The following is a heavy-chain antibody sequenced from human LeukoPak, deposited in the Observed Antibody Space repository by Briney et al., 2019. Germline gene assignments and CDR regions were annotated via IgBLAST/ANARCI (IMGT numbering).Heavy chain of an antibody. Sequence: ASVKVSCKASGYTFTGYYMHWVRQAPGQGLEWIGWINPNSGGTNYAQKFQGRVTMTRDTSISTAYMELSRLRSDDTAVYYCARDGYSSSWKQDVDYWGQGTLVTVSS. CDR3: ARDGYSSSWKQDVDY. V-gene: IGHV1-2*02. CDR2: INPNSGGT. CDR1: GYTFTGYY. J-gene: IGHJ4*02. D-gene: IGHD6-13*01.